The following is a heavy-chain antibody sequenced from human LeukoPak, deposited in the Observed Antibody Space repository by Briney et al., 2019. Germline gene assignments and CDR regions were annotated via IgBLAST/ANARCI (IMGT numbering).Heavy chain of an antibody. CDR2: MKYDGSDK. V-gene: IGHV3-7*01. Sequence: PGGSLRLSCAASGFTFSSYWMSWVRQAPGKGLEWVATMKYDGSDKYYVDSVRGRFTISRDNAKNSLYLQMNSLSGEDTAVYFCARPSFSSGSYFDHWGQGTLVTVSS. CDR3: ARPSFSSGSYFDH. J-gene: IGHJ4*02. CDR1: GFTFSSYW. D-gene: IGHD6-19*01.